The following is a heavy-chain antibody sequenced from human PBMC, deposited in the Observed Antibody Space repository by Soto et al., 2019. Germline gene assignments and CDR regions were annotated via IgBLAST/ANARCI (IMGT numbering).Heavy chain of an antibody. J-gene: IGHJ3*02. V-gene: IGHV4-4*02. CDR1: SGSISSSNW. D-gene: IGHD6-19*01. CDR2: IYHSGST. CDR3: SRYLGPFRWLVPSQHAFAI. Sequence: PSETLSLTCAVSSGSISSSNWWSWVRQPPGKGLEWIGEIYHSGSTNYNPSLKSRVTISVDKSKNQFSLKLSSVTAADTALYFFSRYLGPFRWLVPSQHAFAIWGQGTMVTVSS.